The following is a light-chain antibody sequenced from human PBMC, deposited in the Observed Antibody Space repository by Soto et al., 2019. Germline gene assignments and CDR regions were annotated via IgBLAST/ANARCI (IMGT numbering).Light chain of an antibody. V-gene: IGLV2-14*01. CDR2: EVS. Sequence: QSALTQPASVSGSPGQTVTISCTGTSSDVGGYNYVSWYQQHPGTAPKLMIYEVSNRPSGVSNRFSGSKSGTTASLTISGLQAEDEADYYCSSYTSSSTLLVFGGGTKLTVL. J-gene: IGLJ2*01. CDR1: SSDVGGYNY. CDR3: SSYTSSSTLLV.